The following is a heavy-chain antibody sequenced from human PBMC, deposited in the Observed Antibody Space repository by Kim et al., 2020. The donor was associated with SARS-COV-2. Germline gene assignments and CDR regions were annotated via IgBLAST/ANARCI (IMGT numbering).Heavy chain of an antibody. J-gene: IGHJ6*01. V-gene: IGHV3-30*04. D-gene: IGHD6-19*01. Sequence: GGSLRLFCAASGLTLSSYAMHWFRRDQGRGRGWGAVISYDGSKKYYADSGKGRLTISRENSKNTLYLKMKSRRAKDRAVYYWGGVGRSRAEAGTAYYVM. CDR2: ISYDGSKK. CDR3: GGVGRSRAEAGTAYYVM. CDR1: GLTLSSYA.